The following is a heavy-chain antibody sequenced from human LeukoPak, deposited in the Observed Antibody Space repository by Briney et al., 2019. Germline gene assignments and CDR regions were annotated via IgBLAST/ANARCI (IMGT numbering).Heavy chain of an antibody. J-gene: IGHJ4*02. V-gene: IGHV1-69*13. D-gene: IGHD6-13*01. CDR3: AREAILSIAAAANPYFDY. Sequence: SVKVSCKASGGTFSSYAISWVRQAPGQGLEWMGGIIPIFGTANYAQKFQGRVTITADESTSTAYMELSSLRSEDTAVYYCAREAILSIAAAANPYFDYWGQGTLVTVSS. CDR2: IIPIFGTA. CDR1: GGTFSSYA.